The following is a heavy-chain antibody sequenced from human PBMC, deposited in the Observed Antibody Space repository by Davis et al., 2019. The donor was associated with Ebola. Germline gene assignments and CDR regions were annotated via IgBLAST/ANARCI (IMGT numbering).Heavy chain of an antibody. V-gene: IGHV3-64*01. J-gene: IGHJ5*02. CDR1: GFTFSSYA. CDR2: ISSNWGST. Sequence: PAGSLRLSCAVSGFTFSSYAKHWVRQAPGTGLEYVSAISSNWGSTYYANSVKGRFTISRDNSKNTLYLQMGSLRAEDMAVYCCARAGYYDSSGYLFRYNWFDPWGQGNMVTVSS. CDR3: ARAGYYDSSGYLFRYNWFDP. D-gene: IGHD3-22*01.